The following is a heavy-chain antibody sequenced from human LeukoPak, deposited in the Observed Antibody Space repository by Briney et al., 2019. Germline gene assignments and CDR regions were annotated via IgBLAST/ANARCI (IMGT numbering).Heavy chain of an antibody. D-gene: IGHD2-15*01. J-gene: IGHJ5*02. V-gene: IGHV5-51*01. CDR2: IYPGDSNT. Sequence: GESLKISCKGSGYRFTNYWIGWVRQMPGKGLEWMGIIYPGDSNTRYSPSFQGQVTISADKSISTAYLQWSSLKASDTAMYYCARQLVGYCSGGSCSGNWFDPWGQGTLVTVSS. CDR1: GYRFTNYW. CDR3: ARQLVGYCSGGSCSGNWFDP.